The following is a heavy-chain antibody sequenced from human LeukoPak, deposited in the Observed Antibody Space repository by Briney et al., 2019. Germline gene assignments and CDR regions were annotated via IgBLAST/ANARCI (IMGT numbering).Heavy chain of an antibody. Sequence: PSETLSLTCAVYGGSFSGYYWSWIRRPPGKGLEWIGEINHSGSTNYNPSLKSRVTISVDTSKNQFSLKLSSVTAADTAVYYCARGRPGIAAAGTFRYYFDYWGQGTLVTVSS. CDR3: ARGRPGIAAAGTFRYYFDY. CDR2: INHSGST. V-gene: IGHV4-34*01. J-gene: IGHJ4*02. CDR1: GGSFSGYY. D-gene: IGHD6-13*01.